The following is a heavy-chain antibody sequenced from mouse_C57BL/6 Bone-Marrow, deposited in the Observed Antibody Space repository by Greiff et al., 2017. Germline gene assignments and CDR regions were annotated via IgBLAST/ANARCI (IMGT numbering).Heavy chain of an antibody. V-gene: IGHV1-81*01. Sequence: VKLQESGAELARPGASVKLSCKASGYTFTSYGISWVKQRTGQGLEWIGEFFPRSGNTYYNEKFKGKATLTADKSSSTAYMELRSLTSEDSAVYFCARRQGYGSTPFAYWGQGTLVTVSA. J-gene: IGHJ3*01. D-gene: IGHD1-1*01. CDR1: GYTFTSYG. CDR3: ARRQGYGSTPFAY. CDR2: FFPRSGNT.